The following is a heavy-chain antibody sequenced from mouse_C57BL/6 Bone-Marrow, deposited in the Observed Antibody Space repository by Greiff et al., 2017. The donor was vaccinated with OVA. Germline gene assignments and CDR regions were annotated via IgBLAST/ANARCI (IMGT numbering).Heavy chain of an antibody. CDR1: GYTFTDYY. V-gene: IGHV1-19*01. Sequence: VQLQQSGPVLVKPGASVKMSCKASGYTFTDYYMNWVKQSHGKSLEWIGVINPYNGGTSYNQKFKGKATLTVDTSSSTAYMELNSLTSEDSAVYYCATYYYGSSYEYFDVWGTGTTVTVSS. J-gene: IGHJ1*03. CDR3: ATYYYGSSYEYFDV. CDR2: INPYNGGT. D-gene: IGHD1-1*01.